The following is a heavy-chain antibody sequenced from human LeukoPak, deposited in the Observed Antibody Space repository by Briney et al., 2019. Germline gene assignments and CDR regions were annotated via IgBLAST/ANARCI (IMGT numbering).Heavy chain of an antibody. J-gene: IGHJ4*02. D-gene: IGHD1-26*01. V-gene: IGHV1-18*01. CDR1: GYTFTSYG. CDR2: ISAYNGNT. CDR3: ARDPGIVGATYYFDY. Sequence: ASVKVSCKASGYTFTSYGISWVRQAPGQGLEWMGWISAYNGNTNYAQKLQGRVTMTTDTSTSTAYMELRSLRSDDTAVYYCARDPGIVGATYYFDYWGQGTLVTVSS.